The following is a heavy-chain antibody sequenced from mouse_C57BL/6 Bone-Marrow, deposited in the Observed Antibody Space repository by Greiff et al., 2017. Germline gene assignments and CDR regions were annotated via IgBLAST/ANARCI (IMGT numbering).Heavy chain of an antibody. CDR1: GFNIKDDY. CDR2: IDPENGDT. V-gene: IGHV14-4*01. J-gene: IGHJ1*03. CDR3: TTWDGYEYFDV. Sequence: VQLQQSGAELVRPGASVKLSCTASGFNIKDDYMHWVKQRPEQGLEWIGWIDPENGDTDYASKFQGKATITADTSSNTAYLQLSRLTSEDTAIYYYTTWDGYEYFDVWGTGTTVTVSS. D-gene: IGHD2-2*01.